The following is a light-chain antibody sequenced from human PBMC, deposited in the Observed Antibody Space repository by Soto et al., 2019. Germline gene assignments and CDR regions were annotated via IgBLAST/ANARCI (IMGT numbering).Light chain of an antibody. CDR2: EVT. V-gene: IGLV2-8*01. CDR3: TSYVGNDIWV. CDR1: SSDVGAYKY. J-gene: IGLJ3*02. Sequence: QSALTQPPSASGSPGQSVTISCTGTSSDVGAYKYVSWYLQYPGKAPKLMIYEVTKRPSGVPDRFSGSKSGNTASLTVSGLQAEDEADYYCTSYVGNDIWVFGGGTQLTVL.